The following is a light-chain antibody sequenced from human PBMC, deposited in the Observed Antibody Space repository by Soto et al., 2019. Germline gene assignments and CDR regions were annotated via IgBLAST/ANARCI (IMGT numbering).Light chain of an antibody. J-gene: IGKJ4*01. CDR3: QQYGRSPPLT. V-gene: IGKV3-20*01. CDR2: GSS. CDR1: QSVSGSY. Sequence: EIVLTQSPGTLSLSPGERATLSCRASQSVSGSYLAWYQQKPGQAPGLLIYGSSTRATGIPDRFSGSGSGTEFTLTISRLEREDLEVYCCQQYGRSPPLTFDGVTKVEIK.